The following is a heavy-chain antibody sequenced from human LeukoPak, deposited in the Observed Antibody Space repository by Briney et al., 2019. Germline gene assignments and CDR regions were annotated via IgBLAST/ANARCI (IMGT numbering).Heavy chain of an antibody. CDR2: IYYSGST. J-gene: IGHJ6*02. Sequence: PSQTLSLTCTVSGGSISSGGYYWSWIRQHPGKGLEWIGYIYYSGSTYYNPSLKSRVTISVDTSKTQFSLKLSSVTAADTAVYYCASFDFWSGYSHPYGMDVWGQGTTVTVSS. D-gene: IGHD3-3*01. CDR1: GGSISSGGYY. V-gene: IGHV4-31*03. CDR3: ASFDFWSGYSHPYGMDV.